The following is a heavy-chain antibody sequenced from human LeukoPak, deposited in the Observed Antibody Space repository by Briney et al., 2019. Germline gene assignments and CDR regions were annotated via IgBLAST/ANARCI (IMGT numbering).Heavy chain of an antibody. CDR1: AYTFTSYA. CDR3: ARDHGSYSLCYFDY. D-gene: IGHD1-26*01. V-gene: IGHV1-3*01. Sequence: ASVKVSCKASAYTFTSYAMHWVRQAPGQRLEWMGWINAGNANTKYSQKFQGRVTITRDTSASTAYMELSSLRSEHTAVYYCARDHGSYSLCYFDYWGQGTLVTVSS. CDR2: INAGNANT. J-gene: IGHJ4*02.